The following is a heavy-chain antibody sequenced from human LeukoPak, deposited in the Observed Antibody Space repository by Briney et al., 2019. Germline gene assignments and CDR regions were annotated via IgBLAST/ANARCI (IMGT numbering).Heavy chain of an antibody. CDR1: GFTFSSYG. J-gene: IGHJ4*02. CDR2: ISYDGSNK. V-gene: IGHV3-30*03. D-gene: IGHD6-13*01. Sequence: GRSLRLSCAASGFTFSSYGMHWVRQAPGKGLEWVAVISYDGSNKYYADSVKGRFTISRDNSKNTLYLQMNSLRAEDTAVYYCAREEELAPFDYWGQGTLVTVSS. CDR3: AREEELAPFDY.